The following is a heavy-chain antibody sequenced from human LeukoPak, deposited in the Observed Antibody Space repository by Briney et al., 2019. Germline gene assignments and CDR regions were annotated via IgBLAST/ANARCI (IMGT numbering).Heavy chain of an antibody. J-gene: IGHJ3*02. CDR1: GFMLYNYG. Sequence: GRSLRLSCAVSGFMLYNYGMDWVRQPPGKGLEWVSFVSYDGSSKYYPDSEKGRFTISRDTSKNTLYLQMNSLRTEAAAVYYCAKDMGGVDAFDIWGRGSMVTVSS. V-gene: IGHV3-30*18. CDR2: VSYDGSSK. D-gene: IGHD1-26*01. CDR3: AKDMGGVDAFDI.